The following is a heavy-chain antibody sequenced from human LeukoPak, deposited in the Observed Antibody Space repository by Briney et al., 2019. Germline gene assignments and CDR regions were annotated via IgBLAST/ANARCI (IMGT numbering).Heavy chain of an antibody. V-gene: IGHV1-2*02. D-gene: IGHD1-26*01. CDR1: GYTFTGYY. J-gene: IGHJ4*02. Sequence: ASVKVSCKASGYTFTGYYMHWVRQAPGQGLEWMGWINPNSGGTNYAQRFQGRVTMTRDTSISTAYMELTRLRSDDTAVYYCATDRSGSYLMPDYWGQGTLVTVSS. CDR3: ATDRSGSYLMPDY. CDR2: INPNSGGT.